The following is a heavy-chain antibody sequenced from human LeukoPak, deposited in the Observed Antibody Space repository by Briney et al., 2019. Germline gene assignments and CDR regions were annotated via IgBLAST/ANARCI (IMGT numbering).Heavy chain of an antibody. Sequence: SETLSLTCTVSGGSISTYYWSWIRQPPGKGLEWVGYVFKSGSTNYNPSLKSRVTISVDTSKNQFSLKLNSVTAADTAVYYCARDAGYYDNSGYESYYYYMDVWGKGTTVTISS. D-gene: IGHD3-22*01. J-gene: IGHJ6*03. CDR3: ARDAGYYDNSGYESYYYYMDV. CDR1: GGSISTYY. V-gene: IGHV4-59*01. CDR2: VFKSGST.